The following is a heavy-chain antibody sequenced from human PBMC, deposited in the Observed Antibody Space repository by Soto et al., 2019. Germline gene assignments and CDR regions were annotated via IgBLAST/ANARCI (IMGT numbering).Heavy chain of an antibody. J-gene: IGHJ6*01. Sequence: QVQLVESGGGVVQPGRSLRLSCAASGFTFSSYGMHWVRQAPGKGLEWVAVIWYDGSNKYYADSVKGRFTISRDNSKNTLYLQMNSLRAEDTAVYYCARGVGDIVVVVAAISYYGMDVW. D-gene: IGHD2-15*01. CDR2: IWYDGSNK. V-gene: IGHV3-33*01. CDR1: GFTFSSYG. CDR3: ARGVGDIVVVVAAISYYGMDV.